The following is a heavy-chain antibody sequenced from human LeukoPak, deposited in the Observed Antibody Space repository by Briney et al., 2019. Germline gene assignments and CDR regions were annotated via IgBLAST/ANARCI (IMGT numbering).Heavy chain of an antibody. Sequence: HPGGSLRLSCAASGFTLTNYGMHWLRQAPGKGLEWVAFIRYDGNYKFFADSVKGRFAISRDNSNSTVFLQMNSLRAEDTAVYYCAKDHRGYCSGRNCYSHYWGQGTLVTVSS. CDR2: IRYDGNYK. J-gene: IGHJ4*02. CDR1: GFTLTNYG. CDR3: AKDHRGYCSGRNCYSHY. D-gene: IGHD2-15*01. V-gene: IGHV3-30*02.